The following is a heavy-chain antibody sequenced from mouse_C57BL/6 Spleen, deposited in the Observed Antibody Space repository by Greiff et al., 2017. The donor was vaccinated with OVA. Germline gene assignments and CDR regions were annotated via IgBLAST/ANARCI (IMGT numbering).Heavy chain of an antibody. J-gene: IGHJ4*01. Sequence: QVQLKQSGAELVRPGASVTLSCKASGYTFTDYEMHWVKQTPVHGLEWIGAIDPETGGTAYNQKFKGKAILTADKSSSTAYMELRSLTSEDSAVDYWTRRDGSNAMDYWGQGTSVTVSS. CDR2: IDPETGGT. D-gene: IGHD1-1*01. V-gene: IGHV1-15*01. CDR1: GYTFTDYE. CDR3: TRRDGSNAMDY.